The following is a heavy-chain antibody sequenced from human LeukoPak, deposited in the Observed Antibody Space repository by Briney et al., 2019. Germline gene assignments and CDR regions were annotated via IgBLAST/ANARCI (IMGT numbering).Heavy chain of an antibody. V-gene: IGHV4-39*01. CDR2: IYYSGST. Sequence: SETLSLTCTVSGGSISSSSYYWGWIRQPPGKGLEWIGNIYYSGSTYYNPSLKSRVTISVDTSKNQFSLKLSSVTAADTAVYYCASRITMIVVGPFDYWGQGTLVTVSS. CDR1: GGSISSSSYY. D-gene: IGHD3-22*01. CDR3: ASRITMIVVGPFDY. J-gene: IGHJ4*02.